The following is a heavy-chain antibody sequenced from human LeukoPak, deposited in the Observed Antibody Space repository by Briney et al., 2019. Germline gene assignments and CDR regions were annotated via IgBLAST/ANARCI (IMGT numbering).Heavy chain of an antibody. CDR3: ARLTALAGHRGAFDI. Sequence: SETLSLTCTVSGGSISSHYWDWIRQPPGKGLEWIATIYYNGNTFYNPSLKSRVAISIDMSKSQFSLHLSSVTAADTAIYYCARLTALAGHRGAFDIWGPGTMVTVSS. V-gene: IGHV4-39*01. CDR1: GGSISSHY. D-gene: IGHD6-19*01. CDR2: IYYNGNT. J-gene: IGHJ3*02.